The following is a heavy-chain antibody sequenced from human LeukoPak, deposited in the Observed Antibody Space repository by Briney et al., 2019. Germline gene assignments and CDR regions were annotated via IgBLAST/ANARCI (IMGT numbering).Heavy chain of an antibody. CDR3: ANHAGITIFGVVIT. V-gene: IGHV3-23*01. D-gene: IGHD3-3*01. J-gene: IGHJ5*02. CDR1: GFTLTNHG. CDR2: ITGTGGK. Sequence: GGSLRLSCAVSGFTLTNHGVSWVRQAPGKGLEWVSIITGTGGKYYGDSVKGRFTISRDNSKNTLYLQMNSLRAEDTAVYYCANHAGITIFGVVITWGQGTLVTVSS.